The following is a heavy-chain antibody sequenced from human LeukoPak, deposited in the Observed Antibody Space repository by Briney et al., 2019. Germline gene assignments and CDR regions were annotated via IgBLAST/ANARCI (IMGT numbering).Heavy chain of an antibody. CDR2: IYPGDSDT. CDR3: ARQVTMVRGERGIDP. J-gene: IGHJ5*02. D-gene: IGHD3-10*01. CDR1: GYSFTSYW. V-gene: IGHV5-51*01. Sequence: HGESLKISCKGSGYSFTSYWIGWVRQMPGKGLEWMGIIYPGDSDTRYSPSFQGQVTISADKSISTAYLQWSSLKASDTAMYYCARQVTMVRGERGIDPWGQGTLVTVSS.